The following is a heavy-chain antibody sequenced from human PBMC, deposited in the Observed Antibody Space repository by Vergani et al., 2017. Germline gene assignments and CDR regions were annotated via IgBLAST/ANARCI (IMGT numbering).Heavy chain of an antibody. Sequence: QVQLQESGPGLVEPSETLSLTCAVSGYSIRNGYYWGWIRQPPGKGLEWIGSIYHSGSTHYNPSLKSRVNISVDTSKNVFSLKVTSVTAADTAVYYCTRQPQEGASGPPSVPTWGQGISVIVSS. V-gene: IGHV4-38-2*01. J-gene: IGHJ4*02. CDR2: IYHSGST. D-gene: IGHD5-12*01. CDR1: GYSIRNGYY. CDR3: TRQPQEGASGPPSVPT.